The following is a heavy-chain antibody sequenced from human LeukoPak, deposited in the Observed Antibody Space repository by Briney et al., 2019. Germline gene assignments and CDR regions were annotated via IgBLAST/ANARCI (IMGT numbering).Heavy chain of an antibody. CDR2: IYYSGST. V-gene: IGHV4-31*03. Sequence: SETLSLTCTVSGGSISSGGYYWRWIRQRPGKGLEWIGYIYYSGSTYYNPSLKSRVTISVDTSKNQFSLKLSSVTAADTAVYYCASRRGGAFDIWGQGTMVTVSS. CDR1: GGSISSGGYY. D-gene: IGHD3-16*01. J-gene: IGHJ3*02. CDR3: ASRRGGAFDI.